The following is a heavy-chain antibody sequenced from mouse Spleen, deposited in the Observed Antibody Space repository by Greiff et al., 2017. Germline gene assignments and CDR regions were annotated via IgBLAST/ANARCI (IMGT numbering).Heavy chain of an antibody. Sequence: QVQLQQPGAELVRPGASVKLSCKASGYTFTSYWINWVKQRPGQGLEWIGNIYPSDSYTNYNQKFKDKATLTVDKSSSTAYMQLSSPTSEDSAVYYCTRDYYGNAMDYWGQGTSVTVSS. V-gene: IGHV1-69*02. CDR3: TRDYYGNAMDY. D-gene: IGHD2-1*01. J-gene: IGHJ4*01. CDR2: IYPSDSYT. CDR1: GYTFTSYW.